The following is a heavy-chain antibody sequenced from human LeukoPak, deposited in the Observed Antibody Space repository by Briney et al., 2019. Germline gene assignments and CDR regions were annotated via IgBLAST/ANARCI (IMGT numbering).Heavy chain of an antibody. V-gene: IGHV3-30*02. CDR3: AKDLYDFWSGNFDY. Sequence: GGSLRLSCAASGFTFSSYGMHWVRQAPGKGLEWVAFIRYDGSNKYYADSVKGRFTISRDNSKNTLYLQMNSPRAEDTAVYYCAKDLYDFWSGNFDYWGQGTLVTVPS. J-gene: IGHJ4*02. D-gene: IGHD3-3*01. CDR2: IRYDGSNK. CDR1: GFTFSSYG.